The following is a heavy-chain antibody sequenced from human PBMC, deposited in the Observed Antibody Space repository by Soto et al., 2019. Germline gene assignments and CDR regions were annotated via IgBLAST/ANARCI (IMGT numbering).Heavy chain of an antibody. J-gene: IGHJ4*02. Sequence: QVQLQESGPGLVKPSETLSLTCTVSGGSINNHYWSWIRQPPGKGLAWLGYVYYNGITNYNPSLKRRVTMSVDTTKNKLSLNLTSLTAADTAIYYCTRANWYSEYWGQGTLVTASS. CDR2: VYYNGIT. D-gene: IGHD7-27*01. CDR3: TRANWYSEY. V-gene: IGHV4-59*11. CDR1: GGSINNHY.